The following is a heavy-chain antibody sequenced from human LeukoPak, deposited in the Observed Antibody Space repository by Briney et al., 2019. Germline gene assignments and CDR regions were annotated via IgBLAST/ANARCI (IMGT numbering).Heavy chain of an antibody. D-gene: IGHD3-3*01. V-gene: IGHV1-2*02. CDR3: ARVLPYYDFWREGEKKDNWFDP. CDR1: GYTFTGYY. Sequence: ASVKVSCKASGYTFTGYYMHWLRQAPGQGLEWMGWISPNSGGTNYAQKFQGRVTMTRDTSISTAYMELSRLRSDDTAVYYCARVLPYYDFWREGEKKDNWFDPWGQGTLVTVSS. CDR2: ISPNSGGT. J-gene: IGHJ5*02.